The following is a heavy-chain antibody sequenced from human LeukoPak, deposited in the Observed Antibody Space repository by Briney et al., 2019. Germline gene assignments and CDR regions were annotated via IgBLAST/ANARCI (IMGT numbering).Heavy chain of an antibody. CDR2: IYYSGST. CDR3: ARGYHDFSGYWLSYFDY. D-gene: IGHD3-22*01. CDR1: GGSISSYY. V-gene: IGHV4-59*01. Sequence: PSETQSLTCTVSGGSISSYYWSWIRQPPGKGLEWIGYIYYSGSTNYNPSLKSRVTISVDTSKNQFSLKLSSVTAADTAVYYCARGYHDFSGYWLSYFDYWGQGTLVTVSS. J-gene: IGHJ4*02.